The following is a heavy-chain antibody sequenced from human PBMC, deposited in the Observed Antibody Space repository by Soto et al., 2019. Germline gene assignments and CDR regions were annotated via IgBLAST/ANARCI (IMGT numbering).Heavy chain of an antibody. CDR2: IYYSGST. Sequence: SETLSLTCTVSGGSISSGGYYWSWIRQHPGKGLEWIGYIYYSGSTYYNPSLKSRVTISVDTSKNQFSLKLSSVTAADTAVYYCASVVVAVPDYYYYYMDVWGKGTTVTVSS. CDR1: GGSISSGGYY. J-gene: IGHJ6*03. D-gene: IGHD2-21*01. CDR3: ASVVVAVPDYYYYYMDV. V-gene: IGHV4-31*03.